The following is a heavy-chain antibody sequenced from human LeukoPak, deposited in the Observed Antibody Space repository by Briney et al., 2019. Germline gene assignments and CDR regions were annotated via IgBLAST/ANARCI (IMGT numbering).Heavy chain of an antibody. CDR2: IYRDGTT. J-gene: IGHJ4*02. D-gene: IGHD6-13*01. CDR1: DFTVSSNY. CDR3: ARGGIASFDY. Sequence: PGGSLRLSCAASDFTVSSNYMTWVRQAPGKGLEWVSIIYRDGTTYYADSVKGRFTISRDNSKKTLYLQMNSLRAEDTAVYYCARGGIASFDYWGQGTLVTVSS. V-gene: IGHV3-53*01.